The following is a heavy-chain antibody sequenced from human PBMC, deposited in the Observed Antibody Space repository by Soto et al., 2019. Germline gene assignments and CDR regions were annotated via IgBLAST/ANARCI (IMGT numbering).Heavy chain of an antibody. Sequence: GGSLRISCAASGFTFSSYAMHWVRQAPGKGLEYVSAINSNGGSTYYANSVKGRFTISRDNSKNTLYLQMGSLRAEDMAVYYCARRDGYNFDYWGQGTPVTVSS. V-gene: IGHV3-64*01. CDR3: ARRDGYNFDY. CDR2: INSNGGST. J-gene: IGHJ4*02. CDR1: GFTFSSYA. D-gene: IGHD5-12*01.